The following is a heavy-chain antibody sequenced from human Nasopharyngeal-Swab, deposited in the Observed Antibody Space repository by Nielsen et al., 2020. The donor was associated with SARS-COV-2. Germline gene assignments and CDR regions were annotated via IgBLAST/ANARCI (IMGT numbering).Heavy chain of an antibody. V-gene: IGHV4-59*08. J-gene: IGHJ6*03. Sequence: SETLSLTCTGSGGSITNSYWSWIRQPPGKGLEWIGYMFYIGTTNYNHSLKRRVTISVDTSKNQVSLRLTSVTATDTAIYYCVRRGRIPVYGTSDDFYYYLDVWGKGTRVTVSS. D-gene: IGHD6-19*01. CDR3: VRRGRIPVYGTSDDFYYYLDV. CDR2: MFYIGTT. CDR1: GGSITNSY.